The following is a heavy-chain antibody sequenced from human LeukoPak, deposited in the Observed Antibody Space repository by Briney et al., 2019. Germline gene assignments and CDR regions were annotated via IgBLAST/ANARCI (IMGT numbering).Heavy chain of an antibody. D-gene: IGHD3-22*01. Sequence: SGTLSLTCAVSGGSISSSNWWSWVRPPPGKGLEGIGEIYHSGSTNYNPSLKSRVTISVDKSKNQFSLKLSSVTAADTAVYYCARTGYYYDSSGYYYTDYWGQGTLVTVSS. CDR3: ARTGYYYDSSGYYYTDY. J-gene: IGHJ4*02. CDR1: GGSISSSNW. V-gene: IGHV4-4*02. CDR2: IYHSGST.